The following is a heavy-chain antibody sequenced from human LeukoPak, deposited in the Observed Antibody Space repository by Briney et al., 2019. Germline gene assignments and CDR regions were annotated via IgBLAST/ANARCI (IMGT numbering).Heavy chain of an antibody. CDR1: GGSITSSSYY. CDR3: ARQSGTAKIPDY. J-gene: IGHJ4*02. V-gene: IGHV4-39*01. D-gene: IGHD1-1*01. Sequence: SETLSLTCTVSGGSITSSSYYWGWIRQPPGKGLEWIGSIYYSGSTYDNPSLKSRVTISVDTSKNQFSLKLSSVTAADTAVYYCARQSGTAKIPDYWGQGTLVTVSS. CDR2: IYYSGST.